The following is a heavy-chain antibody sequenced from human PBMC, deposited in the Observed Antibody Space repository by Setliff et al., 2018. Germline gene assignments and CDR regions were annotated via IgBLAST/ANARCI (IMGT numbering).Heavy chain of an antibody. D-gene: IGHD3-10*01. V-gene: IGHV3-43D*04. CDR3: AKGLLPMVRGVPMDV. Sequence: LRLSCAASGFTFDDYTMHWVRQAPGKGLEWVSLISWDGGSTYYADSVKGRFTISRDNSKNSLYLQMNSLRAEDTALYYCAKGLLPMVRGVPMDVWGQGTTVTVSS. CDR1: GFTFDDYT. CDR2: ISWDGGST. J-gene: IGHJ6*02.